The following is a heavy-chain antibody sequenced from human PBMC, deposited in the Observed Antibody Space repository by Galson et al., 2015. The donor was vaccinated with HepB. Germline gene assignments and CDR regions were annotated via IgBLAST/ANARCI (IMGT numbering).Heavy chain of an antibody. V-gene: IGHV3-11*04. CDR2: ISSSGSTK. D-gene: IGHD1/OR15-1a*01. CDR1: GFTFSDYC. J-gene: IGHJ4*02. Sequence: SLRLSCAASGFTFSDYCMSWTRQAPGKGLEWVSYISSSGSTKYYGDSVKGRFTISRDNAKNSLYLQMNSLRAEDTSMYYCARVRINNLDYWGQGTLVTVSS. CDR3: ARVRINNLDY.